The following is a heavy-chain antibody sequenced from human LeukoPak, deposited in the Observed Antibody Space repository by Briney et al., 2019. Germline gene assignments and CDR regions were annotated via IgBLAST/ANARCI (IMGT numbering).Heavy chain of an antibody. D-gene: IGHD3-16*02. J-gene: IGHJ4*02. Sequence: PSETLSLTCAVYGGSFSGYYWSWIRQPPGKGLEWIGEINHSGSTNYNPSLKSRVTISVDTSKNQFSLKLSSVTAAGTAVYYCAGSLGELSLYPHWGQGTLVTVSS. CDR1: GGSFSGYY. CDR3: AGSLGELSLYPH. V-gene: IGHV4-34*01. CDR2: INHSGST.